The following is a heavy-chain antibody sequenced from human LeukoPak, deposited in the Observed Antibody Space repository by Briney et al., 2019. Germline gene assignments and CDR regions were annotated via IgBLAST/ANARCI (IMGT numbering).Heavy chain of an antibody. Sequence: GGSLRLSCAASGFTFSSYGMHWVRQAPGKGLEWVAVIWYGGSNKYYADSVKGRFTISRDNSKNTLYLQMNSLRAEDTAVYYCANQCGGNCYSDFWGQGTLVTVSS. CDR3: ANQCGGNCYSDF. CDR2: IWYGGSNK. D-gene: IGHD2-21*02. J-gene: IGHJ4*02. CDR1: GFTFSSYG. V-gene: IGHV3-33*08.